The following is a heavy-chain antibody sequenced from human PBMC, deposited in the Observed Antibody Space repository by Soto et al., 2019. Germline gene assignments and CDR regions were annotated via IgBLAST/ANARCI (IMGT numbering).Heavy chain of an antibody. CDR1: GLIVSSNY. CDR2: IYSDAGT. V-gene: IGHV3-53*01. D-gene: IGHD6-13*01. J-gene: IGHJ5*02. Sequence: VQLVESGGGLIQPGGSLRLSCAASGLIVSSNYITWVRQAPGKGLEWVSVIYSDAGTYYSDSVKGRFTISRDNSKNTIYLQMNSLRAEDTAVYYCARKRVVYSSSWFGGGFDPWGQGTLVTVSS. CDR3: ARKRVVYSSSWFGGGFDP.